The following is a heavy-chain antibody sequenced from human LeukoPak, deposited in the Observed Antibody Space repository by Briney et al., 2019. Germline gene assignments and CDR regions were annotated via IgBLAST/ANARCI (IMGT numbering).Heavy chain of an antibody. V-gene: IGHV5-51*01. D-gene: IGHD6-13*01. CDR1: GYSFTSYW. CDR3: ATLPRSSRIAAAGYFDY. J-gene: IGHJ4*02. Sequence: GESLKISCKGSGYSFTSYWIGWVRQMPGKGLEWMGIIYPGDSDTRYSPSFQGQVTISADKSISTAYLQWSSLKASDTAMYYCATLPRSSRIAAAGYFDYWGQGTLVTVSS. CDR2: IYPGDSDT.